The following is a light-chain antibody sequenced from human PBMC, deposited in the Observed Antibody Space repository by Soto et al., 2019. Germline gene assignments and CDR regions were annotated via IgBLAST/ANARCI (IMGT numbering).Light chain of an antibody. J-gene: IGLJ1*01. V-gene: IGLV2-14*01. CDR3: TSYTGSSTSYV. CDR2: EVS. CDR1: SSDVGSYDH. Sequence: SALTQPASVSGSPGQSITISCSGTSSDVGSYDHVAWYQQFPGKTPKLMIYEVSNRPSGVSSRFSGSKSGNTASLTISGLQAEDEADYYCTSYTGSSTSYVFGSGTKLTVL.